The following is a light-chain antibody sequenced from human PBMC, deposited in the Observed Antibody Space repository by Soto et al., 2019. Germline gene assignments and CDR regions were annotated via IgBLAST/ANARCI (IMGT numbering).Light chain of an antibody. Sequence: QSALTQPPSASGTPGQRVTISCSGSSSNIGSNTVNWYQQLPGTAPKLLIYSNNQRPSGVPDRFSGSKSGTSASLAISGLQSEDEADYYCAAWDDSLNGNVFGTGTKATV. CDR2: SNN. V-gene: IGLV1-44*01. CDR1: SSNIGSNT. J-gene: IGLJ1*01. CDR3: AAWDDSLNGNV.